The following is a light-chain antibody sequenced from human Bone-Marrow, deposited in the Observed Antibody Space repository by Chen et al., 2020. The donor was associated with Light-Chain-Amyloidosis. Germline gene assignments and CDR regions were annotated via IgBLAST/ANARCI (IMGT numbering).Light chain of an antibody. Sequence: EILLTQSPGTLSLSPGESATLSCRASQSVSSSSLAWYQQKPGQAPRLLVHGASSRATGVPDRFSGSGSGTDFTLTISRLEPEDFAMYYCQQYGSSPWTFGPGTKVDIK. CDR1: QSVSSSS. CDR3: QQYGSSPWT. J-gene: IGKJ3*01. V-gene: IGKV3-20*01. CDR2: GAS.